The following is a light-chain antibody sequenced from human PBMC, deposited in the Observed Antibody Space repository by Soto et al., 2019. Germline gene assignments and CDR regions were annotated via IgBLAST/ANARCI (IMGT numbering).Light chain of an antibody. V-gene: IGKV3-20*01. CDR1: QSVRSS. CDR3: QQYGSSSWT. Sequence: EIVLTQSPGTLSLSPGERATLSCRASQSVRSSLAWYQQKPGQAPRLLIYGASSRATGIPDRFSGSGSGTEFTLTISRLEPEDFAVYYCQQYGSSSWTFGQGTKVDIK. J-gene: IGKJ1*01. CDR2: GAS.